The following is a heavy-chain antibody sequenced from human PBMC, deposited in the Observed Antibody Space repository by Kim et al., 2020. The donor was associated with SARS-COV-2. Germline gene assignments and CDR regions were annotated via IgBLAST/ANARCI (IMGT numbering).Heavy chain of an antibody. D-gene: IGHD3-10*01. CDR2: IIPILGIA. CDR1: GGTFSSYA. J-gene: IGHJ6*02. Sequence: SVKVSCKASGGTFSSYAISWVRQAPGQGLEWMGRIIPILGIANYAQKFQGRVTITADKPTSTAYMGLSSLRSEDTAVYYCARESITMVRGVIKNYYYGMDVGGQGTPVTVSS. CDR3: ARESITMVRGVIKNYYYGMDV. V-gene: IGHV1-69*04.